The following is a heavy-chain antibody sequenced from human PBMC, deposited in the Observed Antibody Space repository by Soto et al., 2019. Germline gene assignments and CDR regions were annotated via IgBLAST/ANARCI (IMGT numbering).Heavy chain of an antibody. J-gene: IGHJ6*03. CDR2: IYYSGST. V-gene: IGHV4-59*01. CDR1: GGSISSYY. Sequence: PSETLSLTCTVSGGSISSYYWSWIRQPPGKGLEWIGYIYYSGSTNYNPSLKSRVTISVDTSKNQFSLKLSSVTAADTAVYYCARLSSVKRFLEWFGYYDMDVWGKGTTVT. D-gene: IGHD3-3*01. CDR3: ARLSSVKRFLEWFGYYDMDV.